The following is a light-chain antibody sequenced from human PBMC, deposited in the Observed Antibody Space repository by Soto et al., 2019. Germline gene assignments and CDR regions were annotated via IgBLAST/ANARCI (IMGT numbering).Light chain of an antibody. CDR1: SSDVGSYNL. Sequence: QSVLTQAASVSGSPGQSITISCTGTSSDVGSYNLVSWYQQHPGKAPKLMIYEGSKRPSGVSNRFSGSKSGNTASLTISGLQDEDEADYYCCSYAGSSTLVFGGGTKVTVL. CDR3: CSYAGSSTLV. V-gene: IGLV2-23*01. CDR2: EGS. J-gene: IGLJ2*01.